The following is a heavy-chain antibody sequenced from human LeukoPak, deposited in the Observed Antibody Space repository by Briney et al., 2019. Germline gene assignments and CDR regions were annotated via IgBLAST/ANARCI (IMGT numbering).Heavy chain of an antibody. V-gene: IGHV3-30*04. CDR2: ISYDGSNK. D-gene: IGHD6-19*01. J-gene: IGHJ4*02. CDR1: GFTFSSYA. Sequence: PGRSLRISCAASGFTFSSYAMHWVRQAPGKGLEWVAVISYDGSNKYYADSVKGRFTISRDNSKNTLYLQMNSLRAEDTAMYYCARDIAVAGFDYWGQGTLVTVSS. CDR3: ARDIAVAGFDY.